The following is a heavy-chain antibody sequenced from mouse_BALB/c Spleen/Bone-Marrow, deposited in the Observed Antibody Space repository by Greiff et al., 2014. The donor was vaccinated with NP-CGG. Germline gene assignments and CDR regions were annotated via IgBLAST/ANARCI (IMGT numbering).Heavy chain of an antibody. Sequence: EVKLVESGGGLVKPGGSLKLSCAASGFTFSSYAMSWVRQTPEKRLEWVASISCGGSTYYPDSVKGRFTISRDNARNILYLQMSSLRSEDTAMYYCARARFYYGKLVDYWGQGTSVTVSS. CDR2: ISCGGST. CDR1: GFTFSSYA. J-gene: IGHJ4*01. CDR3: ARARFYYGKLVDY. V-gene: IGHV5-6-5*01. D-gene: IGHD1-1*01.